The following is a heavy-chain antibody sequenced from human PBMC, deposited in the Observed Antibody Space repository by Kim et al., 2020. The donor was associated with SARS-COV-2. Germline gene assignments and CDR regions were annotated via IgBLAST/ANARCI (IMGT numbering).Heavy chain of an antibody. J-gene: IGHJ4*02. CDR3: SKAHWPIKIALDS. D-gene: IGHD5-12*01. V-gene: IGHV3-23*01. CDR1: GFTFSNFA. CDR2: IFPLGETT. Sequence: GGSLRLSCDASGFTFSNFAMSWVRQAPGKWLEWVASIFPLGETTHYADSAKGRFTLSRDNCRSTVNLQMNSLRAEDTAVYYCSKAHWPIKIALDSWGQGT.